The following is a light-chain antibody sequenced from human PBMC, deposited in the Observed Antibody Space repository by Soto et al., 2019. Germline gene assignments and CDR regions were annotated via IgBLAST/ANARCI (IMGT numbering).Light chain of an antibody. V-gene: IGKV3-20*01. CDR3: QQYGSSHTIT. CDR2: DAS. J-gene: IGKJ5*01. Sequence: EILMTQSPATLSVSPGERSTLSCMASQSISDTLAWYQQRPGQAPRLLIYDASSRATGIPDRFSGSGSGTDFTLTISRLETEDFAVYYCQQYGSSHTITFGHGARLEI. CDR1: QSISDT.